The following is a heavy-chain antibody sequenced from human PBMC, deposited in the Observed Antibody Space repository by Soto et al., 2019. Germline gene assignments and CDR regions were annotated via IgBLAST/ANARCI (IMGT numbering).Heavy chain of an antibody. V-gene: IGHV1-46*03. J-gene: IGHJ5*02. CDR1: GYTFTSYY. D-gene: IGHD6-6*01. Sequence: GASVKVSCKASGYTFTSYYMRWVRQAPGQGLEWMGIINPSGGSTSHAQKFQGRVTMTRDTSTSTVYMELSSLRSEDTAVYYCARDSGIAARPDWFDPWGQGTLVTVSS. CDR3: ARDSGIAARPDWFDP. CDR2: INPSGGST.